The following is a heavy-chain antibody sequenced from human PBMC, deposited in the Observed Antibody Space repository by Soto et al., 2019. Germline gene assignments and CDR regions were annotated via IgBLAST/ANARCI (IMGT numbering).Heavy chain of an antibody. V-gene: IGHV4-4*02. D-gene: IGHD2-2*01. Sequence: SETLSLTCSVSGDSITNNKWWSWVRQPPGKGLEWIGEMHHSGSIHYTASLKTRATISVDRSKNQFSLQLSSVTAADTAVYFCARGRLVPAVNFDYWGLGTLVTVSS. CDR3: ARGRLVPAVNFDY. CDR1: GDSITNNKW. CDR2: MHHSGSI. J-gene: IGHJ4*02.